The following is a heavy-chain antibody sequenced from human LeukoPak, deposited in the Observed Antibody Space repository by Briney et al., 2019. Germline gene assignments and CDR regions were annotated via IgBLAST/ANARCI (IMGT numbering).Heavy chain of an antibody. D-gene: IGHD6-19*01. J-gene: IGHJ5*02. CDR2: IYYSGTT. CDR1: GASISSHSYY. CDR3: ARVKPGNSNGWLSKWFDL. Sequence: PSETLSLTCTVSGASISSHSYYGGWIRQPPGKGLEWIGSIYYSGTTFYNPTLKSRVTISVDTSQNHFSLKLTSVAAADTAVYYCARVKPGNSNGWLSKWFDLWGQGSLVTVSS. V-gene: IGHV4-39*02.